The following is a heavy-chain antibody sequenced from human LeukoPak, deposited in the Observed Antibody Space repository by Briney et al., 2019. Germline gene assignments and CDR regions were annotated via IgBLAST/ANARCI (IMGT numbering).Heavy chain of an antibody. D-gene: IGHD3-22*01. CDR3: ARGSPQYYDSSGYYPLFDY. Sequence: SETLSLTCAVYGGSFSGYYWSWIRQPPGKGLEWIGEINHSGSTNYNPSLKSRVTISVDTSKNQFSLKLSSVTAADTAVYYCARGSPQYYDSSGYYPLFDYWGQGTLVTVSS. CDR1: GGSFSGYY. V-gene: IGHV4-34*01. J-gene: IGHJ4*02. CDR2: INHSGST.